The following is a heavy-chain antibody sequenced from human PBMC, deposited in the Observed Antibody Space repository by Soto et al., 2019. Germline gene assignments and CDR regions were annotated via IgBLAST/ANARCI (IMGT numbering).Heavy chain of an antibody. CDR2: IDYSGST. CDR1: GGSISSGGYY. J-gene: IGHJ4*02. V-gene: IGHV4-31*03. D-gene: IGHD1-26*01. Sequence: QVQLQESGPGLVKPSQTLSLTCTVSGGSISSGGYYWSWIRQHPGKGLEWIGYIDYSGSTYYNPSLKSRVTISVDTSKNQCSLKLCSVTAADTAVYYCAGIYSGSPGGTLRYWGQGTLVTVSS. CDR3: AGIYSGSPGGTLRY.